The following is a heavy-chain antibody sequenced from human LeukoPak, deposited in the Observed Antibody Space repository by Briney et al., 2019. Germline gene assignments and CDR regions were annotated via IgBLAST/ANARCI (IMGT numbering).Heavy chain of an antibody. V-gene: IGHV1-2*02. J-gene: IGHJ4*02. CDR3: ARWGKYYYDSSGYYY. D-gene: IGHD3-22*01. Sequence: ASVKVSCKASGYTFTGYYMHWVRQAPGLGLEWMGWIHPNSGGTKYAQRFQGRVTVTRDTSISTVYMELSRLRSDDTAVYYCARWGKYYYDSSGYYYWGQGTLVSVSS. CDR1: GYTFTGYY. CDR2: IHPNSGGT.